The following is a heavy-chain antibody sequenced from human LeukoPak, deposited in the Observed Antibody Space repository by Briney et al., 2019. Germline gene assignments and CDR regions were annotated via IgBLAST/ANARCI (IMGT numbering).Heavy chain of an antibody. V-gene: IGHV5-51*01. J-gene: IGHJ4*02. D-gene: IGHD3-10*01. Sequence: GESLKISCKGSGYSFTSYWIDWVRQMPGKGLEWMGIIYPGDSDTRYSPSFQGQVTISADKSISTAYLQWSSLKASDTAMYYCARHRYGSGSYYNSHIDYWGQGTLVTVSS. CDR2: IYPGDSDT. CDR1: GYSFTSYW. CDR3: ARHRYGSGSYYNSHIDY.